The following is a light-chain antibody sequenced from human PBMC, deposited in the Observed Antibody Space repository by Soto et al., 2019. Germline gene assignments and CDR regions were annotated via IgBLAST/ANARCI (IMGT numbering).Light chain of an antibody. CDR3: SSYTGSSSVL. Sequence: QSALTQPASVSGSPGQSITISCTGTSSDVGGYNYVSWYQRHPGKAPKLIIYEVTNRPSGVSNRFSGSKSGNTASPSISGLQAEDEADYYCSSYTGSSSVLFGGGTKVTVL. CDR2: EVT. CDR1: SSDVGGYNY. V-gene: IGLV2-14*01. J-gene: IGLJ2*01.